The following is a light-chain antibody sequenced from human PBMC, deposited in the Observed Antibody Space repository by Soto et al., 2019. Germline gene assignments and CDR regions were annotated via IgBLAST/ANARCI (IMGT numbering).Light chain of an antibody. J-gene: IGKJ1*01. Sequence: DIRMTQSPSSLSASVGDRVTITCRASQSISSYLNWYQQKPGKDPKLLVYAASSLQSGVPSRFSDSGSGTDVTITISSLQPEDFANYSCQHSYSTPRTFGQGTKGEIK. CDR2: AAS. CDR1: QSISSY. V-gene: IGKV1-39*01. CDR3: QHSYSTPRT.